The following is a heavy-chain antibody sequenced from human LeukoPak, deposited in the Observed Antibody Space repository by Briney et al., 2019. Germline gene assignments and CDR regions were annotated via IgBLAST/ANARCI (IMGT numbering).Heavy chain of an antibody. J-gene: IGHJ4*02. CDR3: ARITYSSGWYIDY. CDR1: GFTLSNYW. V-gene: IGHV3-7*01. CDR2: IKEDGSDK. D-gene: IGHD6-19*01. Sequence: GGSLRLSCAASGFTLSNYWMSWARQAPGKGLEWVANIKEDGSDKYYVDSVKGRFTISRDNAKSSLYLQMNRLRAEDTAVYFCARITYSSGWYIDYWGQGTLVTVSS.